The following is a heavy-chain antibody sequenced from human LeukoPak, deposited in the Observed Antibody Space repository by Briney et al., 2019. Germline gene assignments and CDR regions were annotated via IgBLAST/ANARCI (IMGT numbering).Heavy chain of an antibody. V-gene: IGHV4-59*01. CDR3: ARDPSTFYFDY. D-gene: IGHD3-16*01. CDR2: IYSSGST. Sequence: KPSETLSLTCTVSGGSISSYYWSWIRKPPGKGLEWIGYIYSSGSTDYNPSLKSRVTISVDTSKSQFSLKLSSVTAADTAIYYCARDPSTFYFDYWGQGALVTVSS. J-gene: IGHJ4*02. CDR1: GGSISSYY.